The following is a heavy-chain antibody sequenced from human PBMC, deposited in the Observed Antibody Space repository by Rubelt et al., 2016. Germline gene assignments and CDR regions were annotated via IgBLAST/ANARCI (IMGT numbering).Heavy chain of an antibody. V-gene: IGHV4-34*01. CDR1: GGSFSGYS. J-gene: IGHJ4*02. D-gene: IGHD1-26*01. Sequence: QVQLQQWGAGLVKPSETLSLTCAVYGGSFSGYSWTWIRQPPGKGLEWLGEIDHSGNTDYIPSLQSRVSISVDTSKKQISLKMSSVTAAATAVYYCARHDTGSFLFDFWGQGTPVTVSS. CDR3: ARHDTGSFLFDF. CDR2: IDHSGNT.